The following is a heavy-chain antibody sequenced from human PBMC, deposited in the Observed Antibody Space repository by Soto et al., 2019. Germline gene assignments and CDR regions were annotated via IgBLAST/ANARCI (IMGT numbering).Heavy chain of an antibody. J-gene: IGHJ6*02. V-gene: IGHV3-30*12. CDR1: GFAFRNYG. CDR3: ARLPGPLVAVLYIYPLDGREAMSDVDV. CDR2: VSFDGSNK. D-gene: IGHD6-19*01. Sequence: GGSLRLSCVASGFAFRNYGMHWVRQAPGKGLEWVAVVSFDGSNKYYADSVKGRFTISKDNSKNTLYLQMNSLRREDTAVYYCARLPGPLVAVLYIYPLDGREAMSDVDVWGQGTTVTVSS.